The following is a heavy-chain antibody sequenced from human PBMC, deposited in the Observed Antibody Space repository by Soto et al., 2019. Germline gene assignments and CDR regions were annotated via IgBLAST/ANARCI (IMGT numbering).Heavy chain of an antibody. CDR2: INPSGGST. Sequence: EASVKVSCKASGYTFTSYYMHWVRQAPGQGLEWMGIINPSGGSTSYAQKFQGRVTMTRDTSTSTVYMELSSLRSEDTAVYYCARDYYYGSGSSLFYYYGMDVWGQGTTVTVSS. V-gene: IGHV1-46*01. CDR1: GYTFTSYY. CDR3: ARDYYYGSGSSLFYYYGMDV. J-gene: IGHJ6*02. D-gene: IGHD3-10*01.